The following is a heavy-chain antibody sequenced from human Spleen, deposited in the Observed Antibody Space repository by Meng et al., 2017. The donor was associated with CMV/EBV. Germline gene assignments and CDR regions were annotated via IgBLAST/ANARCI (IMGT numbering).Heavy chain of an antibody. Sequence: TVSGGSVNSGGYFWSWIRQHPGEGLEWIGYIYYSGSTYYNPSLKSRVTISVDTSKNQFSLKLSSVTAADTAVYYCARGSRMVGFDYWGQGTLVTVSS. D-gene: IGHD2-15*01. CDR3: ARGSRMVGFDY. CDR2: IYYSGST. V-gene: IGHV4-31*03. CDR1: GGSVNSGGYF. J-gene: IGHJ4*02.